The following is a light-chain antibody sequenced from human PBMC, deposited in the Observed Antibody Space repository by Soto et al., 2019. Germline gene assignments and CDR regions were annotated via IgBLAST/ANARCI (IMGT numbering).Light chain of an antibody. CDR2: GAS. CDR1: LSVSSN. CDR3: QQYNNRPG. J-gene: IGKJ1*01. Sequence: EIVLTQSPGTLSLSPGERDTLSFRASLSVSSNLAWDQQKPGQAPRLLIYGASTRATGIPARFSGSGYGTENTLTISSLQSEDFAVYYCQQYNNRPGFSQGTKVDIK. V-gene: IGKV3-15*01.